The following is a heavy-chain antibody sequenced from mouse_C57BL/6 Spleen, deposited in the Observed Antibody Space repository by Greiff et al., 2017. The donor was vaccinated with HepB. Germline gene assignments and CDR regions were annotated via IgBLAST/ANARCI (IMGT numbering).Heavy chain of an antibody. V-gene: IGHV1-63*01. CDR3: ARRGRAYYFDY. Sequence: QVQLQQSGAELVRPGTSVKMSCKASGYTFTNYWIGWAKQRPGHGLEWIGDIYPGGGYTNYNEKFKGKATLTADKSSSTAYMQFSSLTSEDSAIYYCARRGRAYYFDYWGQSTSLTVSS. D-gene: IGHD3-3*01. CDR1: GYTFTNYW. J-gene: IGHJ2*02. CDR2: IYPGGGYT.